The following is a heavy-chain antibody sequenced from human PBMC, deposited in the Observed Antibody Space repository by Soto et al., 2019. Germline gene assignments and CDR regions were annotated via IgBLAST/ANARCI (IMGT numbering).Heavy chain of an antibody. V-gene: IGHV1-3*05. Sequence: QVHLVQSGAEEKRRGASVKVSCKASGYTFTNYAIHWVRQAPGQRLEWMGWINSANGNTQYSQKFQGRLTITRDTSASTGTMDLSSLRSEDTAVYYCARGGGGLRLGELPFFDYWGQGTLVTVSS. CDR2: INSANGNT. CDR1: GYTFTNYA. CDR3: ARGGGGLRLGELPFFDY. J-gene: IGHJ4*02. D-gene: IGHD3-16*01.